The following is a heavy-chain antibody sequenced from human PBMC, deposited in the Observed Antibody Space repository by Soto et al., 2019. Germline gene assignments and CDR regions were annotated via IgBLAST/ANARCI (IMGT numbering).Heavy chain of an antibody. D-gene: IGHD2-2*01. Sequence: EVQLVESGGGLVQPGRSLRLSCAASGFTCDDYAMHWVRQAPGKGLEWVSGISWNSGSIGYADSVKGRFTIYRDNAKNSLYLQMNSLRAEDTALYYCAKDGCSSTSCYYYYYMDVWGKGTTVTVSS. CDR1: GFTCDDYA. CDR3: AKDGCSSTSCYYYYYMDV. J-gene: IGHJ6*03. CDR2: ISWNSGSI. V-gene: IGHV3-9*01.